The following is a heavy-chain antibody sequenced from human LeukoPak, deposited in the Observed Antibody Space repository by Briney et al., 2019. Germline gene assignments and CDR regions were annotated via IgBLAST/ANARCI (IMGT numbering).Heavy chain of an antibody. Sequence: PGRSLRLSCAASGFTFSSYAMHWVRQAPGKGLEWVAVISYDGSNKYYADSVKGRFTISRDNSKNTLYLQMNSLRAEDTAVYYCARSRQDSESIVMDVWGQGTTVTVSS. V-gene: IGHV3-30-3*01. J-gene: IGHJ6*02. CDR1: GFTFSSYA. CDR2: ISYDGSNK. CDR3: ARSRQDSESIVMDV. D-gene: IGHD2-15*01.